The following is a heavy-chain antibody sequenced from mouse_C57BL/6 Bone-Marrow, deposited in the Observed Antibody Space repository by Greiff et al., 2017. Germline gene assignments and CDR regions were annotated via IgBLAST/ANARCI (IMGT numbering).Heavy chain of an antibody. J-gene: IGHJ2*01. CDR2: IWTGGGT. CDR3: ARNPHLITQLYFDY. V-gene: IGHV2-9-1*01. D-gene: IGHD1-1*01. Sequence: VNVVESGPGLVAPSQSLSITCTVSGFSLTSYAISWVRQPPGKGLEWLGVIWTGGGTNYNSALKSRLSISKDNSKSQVFLKMNSLQTDDTARYYCARNPHLITQLYFDYWGQGTTLTVSS. CDR1: GFSLTSYA.